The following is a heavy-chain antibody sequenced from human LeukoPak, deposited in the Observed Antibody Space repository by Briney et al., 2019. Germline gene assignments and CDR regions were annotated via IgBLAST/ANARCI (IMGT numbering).Heavy chain of an antibody. Sequence: PGGSLRLSCAASGFTFSSYSMNWVRQAPGKGLEWVSYISSSSSTIYYADSVKGRFTISRDNAKNTLYLQMNSLRAEDTAVYYCARDVWVRYYYYMDVWGKGTTVTISS. CDR3: ARDVWVRYYYYMDV. CDR2: ISSSSSTI. CDR1: GFTFSSYS. V-gene: IGHV3-48*04. J-gene: IGHJ6*03. D-gene: IGHD5-18*01.